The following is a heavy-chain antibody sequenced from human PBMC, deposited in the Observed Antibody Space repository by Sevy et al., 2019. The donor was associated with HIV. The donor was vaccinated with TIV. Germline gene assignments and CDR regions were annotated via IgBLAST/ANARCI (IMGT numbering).Heavy chain of an antibody. CDR2: ISSSGSTI. D-gene: IGHD3-22*01. J-gene: IGHJ2*01. Sequence: GGSLRLSCAASGFTFSDYYMSWIRQAPGKGLEWVSYISSSGSTIYYADSVKGRFTISRDNAKNSLYLQMNSLRAEETAVYYCARVEYDSSGSHWYFDLWGRGTLVTVSS. V-gene: IGHV3-11*01. CDR3: ARVEYDSSGSHWYFDL. CDR1: GFTFSDYY.